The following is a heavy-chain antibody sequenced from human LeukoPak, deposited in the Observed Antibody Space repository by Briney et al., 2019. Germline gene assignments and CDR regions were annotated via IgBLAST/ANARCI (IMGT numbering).Heavy chain of an antibody. V-gene: IGHV3-9*03. CDR1: GFTFDDYA. CDR3: AKDLRGGGSSTSGPLDI. Sequence: GGSLRLSCAASGFTFDDYAMHWVRQAPGKGLEWVSGISWNSGSIGYADSVKGRFTISRDNAKNSLYLQMNSLRAEDMALYYCAKDLRGGGSSTSGPLDIWGQGTMVTVSS. J-gene: IGHJ3*02. CDR2: ISWNSGSI. D-gene: IGHD2-2*01.